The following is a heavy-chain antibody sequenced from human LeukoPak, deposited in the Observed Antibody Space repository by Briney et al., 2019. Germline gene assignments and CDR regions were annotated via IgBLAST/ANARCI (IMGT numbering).Heavy chain of an antibody. CDR2: IRGSGGST. J-gene: IGHJ4*02. CDR1: GFTFSSYA. V-gene: IGHV3-23*01. CDR3: AKDVYYYDSSGYYYY. Sequence: PGGSLRLSCAASGFTFSSYAMGWVRQAPGKGLEWVSAIRGSGGSTYYADSVKGRFTISRDNSKNTLYLQMNSLRAEDTAVYYCAKDVYYYDSSGYYYYWGQGTLVTVSS. D-gene: IGHD3-22*01.